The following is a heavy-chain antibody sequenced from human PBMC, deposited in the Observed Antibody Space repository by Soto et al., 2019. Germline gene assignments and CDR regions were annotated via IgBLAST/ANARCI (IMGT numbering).Heavy chain of an antibody. CDR1: GFTFSDYW. D-gene: IGHD6-6*01. V-gene: IGHV3-7*03. CDR2: IKKDGGGE. J-gene: IGHJ4*02. CDR3: AKDRTVAARHFDY. Sequence: VGSLRLSCAGSGFTFSDYWMNWVRQAPGKGLEWVANIKKDGGGELYVDSVKGRFTISRDNAKNSLFLQMNSLRAEDSAVYYCAKDRTVAARHFDYWGQGTQVTVSS.